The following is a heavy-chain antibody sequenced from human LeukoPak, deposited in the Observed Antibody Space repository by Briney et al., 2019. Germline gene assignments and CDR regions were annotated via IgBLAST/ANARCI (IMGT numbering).Heavy chain of an antibody. CDR3: ARGRRYSGYDWLGFLFDP. J-gene: IGHJ5*02. Sequence: SETLPLTCTVSGGSISSSSYYWGWIRQPPGKGLEWIGSIYYSGSTNYNPSLKSRVTISVDTSKNQFSLKLSSVTAADTAVYYCARGRRYSGYDWLGFLFDPWGQGTLVTVSS. V-gene: IGHV4-39*07. CDR2: IYYSGST. D-gene: IGHD5-12*01. CDR1: GGSISSSSYY.